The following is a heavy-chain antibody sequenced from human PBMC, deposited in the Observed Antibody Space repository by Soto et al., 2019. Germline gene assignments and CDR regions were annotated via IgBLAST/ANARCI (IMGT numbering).Heavy chain of an antibody. Sequence: EVQLVESGGGLVQPGGSLRLSCAASGFTFSSYWMSWVRQAPGKGLEWVANIKQEGSEKYYVDSVKGRFTISRDNAKNSLYLQMNSLRAEDTAVYYCARGPYEILTGTDAFDIWGQGTMVTVSS. CDR2: IKQEGSEK. D-gene: IGHD3-9*01. CDR3: ARGPYEILTGTDAFDI. V-gene: IGHV3-7*05. CDR1: GFTFSSYW. J-gene: IGHJ3*02.